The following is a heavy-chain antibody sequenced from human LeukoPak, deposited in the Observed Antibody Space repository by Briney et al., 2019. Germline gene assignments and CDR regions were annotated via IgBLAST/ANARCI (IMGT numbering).Heavy chain of an antibody. J-gene: IGHJ4*02. CDR1: GFTFISYP. V-gene: IGHV3-30-3*01. Sequence: GGSLTLSCLASGFTFISYPIHWVRQAPSRGLEWVAVISGDRCNRYCADPVQGRFPISRVHSKHRLYLQMTSLRAEDTAVYYCARTPSGDCGDYGEPFGYWGQGPLVSVS. CDR2: ISGDRCNR. CDR3: ARTPSGDCGDYGEPFGY. D-gene: IGHD4-17*01.